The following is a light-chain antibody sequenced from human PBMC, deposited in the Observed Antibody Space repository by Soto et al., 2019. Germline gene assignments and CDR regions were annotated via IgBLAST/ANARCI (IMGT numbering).Light chain of an antibody. CDR1: SSNIGSNY. V-gene: IGLV1-47*01. CDR3: AAWDDSLSGVV. CDR2: RNN. Sequence: QSVLTQPPSASGTPGQRVTISCSGSSSNIGSNYVFWYQHLPGTAPKLLIYRNNQRPSGVPDRFSGCKSGTSASLAISGLRSEDETDYYCAAWDDSLSGVVFGGGTKLTVL. J-gene: IGLJ2*01.